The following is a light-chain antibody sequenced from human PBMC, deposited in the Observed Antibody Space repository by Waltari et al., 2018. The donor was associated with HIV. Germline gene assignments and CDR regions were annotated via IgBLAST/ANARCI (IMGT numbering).Light chain of an antibody. CDR3: QQYGSSPRT. CDR1: QRVSSRY. Sequence: EIVLTQSPGTLSLSPGERATLSCRASQRVSSRYLAWYQQKPGKAPRLLIDGASSRATVIPDRFSGSGSGTDFTLSISRLEPEDFAVYYCQQYGSSPRTFGQGSKVEIK. V-gene: IGKV3-20*01. J-gene: IGKJ1*01. CDR2: GAS.